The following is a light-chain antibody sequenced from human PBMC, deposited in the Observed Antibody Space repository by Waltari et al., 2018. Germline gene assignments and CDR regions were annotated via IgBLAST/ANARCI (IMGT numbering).Light chain of an antibody. V-gene: IGLV2-8*01. Sequence: QSALTQPPSASGPPGQSVPISCTGTSSYIGASNYVSWYQQHPGKVPKLMIYDVYKRPSGVPDRFSGYKSGNTAFLTVSGLQGEDEADYYCSSFAGTHHVVFGGGTKLTVL. CDR1: SSYIGASNY. J-gene: IGLJ2*01. CDR2: DVY. CDR3: SSFAGTHHVV.